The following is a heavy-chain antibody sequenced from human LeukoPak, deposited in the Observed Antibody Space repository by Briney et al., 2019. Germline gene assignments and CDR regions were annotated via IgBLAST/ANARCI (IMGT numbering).Heavy chain of an antibody. CDR2: ISSRSGYI. D-gene: IGHD3-16*01. Sequence: GGALRLSCAACVCTFRSYNMNGVGPPPGKGVEGVSSISSRSGYIYYADSLKGRFTISRDNAKNSLYLQMNSRRAEDTAVYYCARVPLVHDYYYGMDVWGQGTTVTVSS. V-gene: IGHV3-21*03. CDR3: ARVPLVHDYYYGMDV. J-gene: IGHJ6*02. CDR1: VCTFRSYN.